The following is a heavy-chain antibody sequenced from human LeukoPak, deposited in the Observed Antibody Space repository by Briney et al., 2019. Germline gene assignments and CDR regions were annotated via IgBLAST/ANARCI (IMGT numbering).Heavy chain of an antibody. J-gene: IGHJ4*02. Sequence: ASVKVSCKISGYTLSVLSIHWVRQAPGEGLKWVGGIDPQSGNTVYAQSLRGRATITEDTFEDTAYMELSSLTSEDTAVYFCATHLARSYYYFDFWGQGTLLTVSS. CDR2: IDPQSGNT. CDR1: GYTLSVLS. D-gene: IGHD3-10*01. V-gene: IGHV1-24*01. CDR3: ATHLARSYYYFDF.